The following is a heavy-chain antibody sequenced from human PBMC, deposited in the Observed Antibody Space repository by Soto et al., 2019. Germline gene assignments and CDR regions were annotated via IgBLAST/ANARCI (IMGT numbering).Heavy chain of an antibody. V-gene: IGHV3-30*18. CDR3: AKDKASDSSSSPHFDY. CDR2: ISYDGSNK. CDR1: GCTFSSYG. D-gene: IGHD6-6*01. J-gene: IGHJ4*02. Sequence: VGSHRLSCAASGCTFSSYGMRWVRQAPGKGLEWVAVISYDGSNKYYADSVKGRFTISRDNSKNTLYLQMNSLRAEDTAVYYCAKDKASDSSSSPHFDYWGQGTLVTVSS.